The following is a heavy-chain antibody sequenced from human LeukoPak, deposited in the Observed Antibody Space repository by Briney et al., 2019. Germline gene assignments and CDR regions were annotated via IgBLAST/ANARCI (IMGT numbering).Heavy chain of an antibody. Sequence: PGGSLRLSCAASGFTFSSYAMSWVRQAPGKGLEWVSAISGSGGSTYYADSVKGRFTISRDNSKNTLYLQMNSLRAEDTAVYYCAKGKRGAAVAGTFLFDYWGQGTLVTVSS. V-gene: IGHV3-23*01. CDR1: GFTFSSYA. D-gene: IGHD6-19*01. CDR2: ISGSGGST. CDR3: AKGKRGAAVAGTFLFDY. J-gene: IGHJ4*02.